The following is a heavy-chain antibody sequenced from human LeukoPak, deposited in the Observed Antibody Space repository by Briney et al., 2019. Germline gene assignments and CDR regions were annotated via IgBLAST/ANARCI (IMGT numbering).Heavy chain of an antibody. CDR1: GFTVSSNY. CDR3: AREDCSGGSCSNDY. D-gene: IGHD2-15*01. Sequence: PGGSLRLSCAASGFTVSSNYMSWVRQAPRKGLEWVSVIYSGGSTYYADSVKGRFTISRDNSKNTLYLQMNSLRAEDTAVYYCAREDCSGGSCSNDYWGQGTLVTVSS. V-gene: IGHV3-66*02. J-gene: IGHJ4*02. CDR2: IYSGGST.